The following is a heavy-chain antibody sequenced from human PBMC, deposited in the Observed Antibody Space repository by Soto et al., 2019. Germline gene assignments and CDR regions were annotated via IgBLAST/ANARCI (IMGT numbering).Heavy chain of an antibody. D-gene: IGHD6-6*01. V-gene: IGHV4-39*01. CDR2: IYYNGDT. CDR1: GASISSDGFY. Sequence: SETLSLTCTVSGASISSDGFYRGWIRQPPGKGLEWIASIYYNGDTFHNPSLKSRVTMSVDTSKNTFSLNLRSVTAADTAVYYCARHVRDSRSLSGRYYFDYWGQGSLVTVSS. J-gene: IGHJ4*02. CDR3: ARHVRDSRSLSGRYYFDY.